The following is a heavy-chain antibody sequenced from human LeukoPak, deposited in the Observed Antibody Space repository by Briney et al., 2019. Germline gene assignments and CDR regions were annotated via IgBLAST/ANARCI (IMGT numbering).Heavy chain of an antibody. CDR1: GGSISSYY. CDR2: IYYSGGT. D-gene: IGHD4-17*01. CDR3: VGDYGDYVGYYFDY. V-gene: IGHV4-59*12. Sequence: SETLSLTCTVSGGSISSYYWSWIRQPPGKGLEWIGYIYYSGGTNYNPSLKSRVTISVDTSKNQFSLKLSSVTAADTAVYYCVGDYGDYVGYYFDYWGQGTLVTVSS. J-gene: IGHJ4*02.